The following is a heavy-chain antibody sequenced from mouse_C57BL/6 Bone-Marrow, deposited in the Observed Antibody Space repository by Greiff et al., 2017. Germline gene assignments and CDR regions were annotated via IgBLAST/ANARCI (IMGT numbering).Heavy chain of an antibody. CDR1: GYTFTSYW. D-gene: IGHD2-1*01. Sequence: QVQLQQPGAELVKPGASVKLSCKASGYTFTSYWMHWVKQRPGQGLEWIGMIHPNSGSTNYTETFKSKATLTVDKSSSTAYMQLSSLTSEDSAVYYCAIYYGNLAWFAYWGQGTLVTVSA. CDR3: AIYYGNLAWFAY. CDR2: IHPNSGST. V-gene: IGHV1-64*01. J-gene: IGHJ3*01.